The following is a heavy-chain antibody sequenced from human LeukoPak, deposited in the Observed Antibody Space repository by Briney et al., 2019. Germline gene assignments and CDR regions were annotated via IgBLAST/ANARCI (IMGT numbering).Heavy chain of an antibody. V-gene: IGHV5-51*01. CDR2: IYPGDSDT. CDR1: GYSFTSYW. J-gene: IGHJ5*02. Sequence: GESLKISCKGSGYSFTSYWIGWVRQMRGKGLEWMGLIYPGDSDTRYSPSFQGQVTISVDKSISTVYVQWNSLKASDTAMYYCARHHSEVAGATRGWFELWGQGSLVTVSS. D-gene: IGHD2-15*01. CDR3: ARHHSEVAGATRGWFEL.